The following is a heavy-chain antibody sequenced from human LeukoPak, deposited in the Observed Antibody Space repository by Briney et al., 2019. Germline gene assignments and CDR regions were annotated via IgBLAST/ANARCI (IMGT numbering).Heavy chain of an antibody. CDR1: GFTFSSHG. CDR2: ISSSGSYI. V-gene: IGHV3-21*01. J-gene: IGHJ5*02. Sequence: KTGGSLRLSCAASGFTFSSHGMNWVRQAPGKGLEWVSSISSSGSYIYYAGSVKGRFTISRDNAKNSLYLQMNSLRAEDTAVYYCARDEYYYGSGSTNWFDPWGQGTLVTVSS. D-gene: IGHD3-10*01. CDR3: ARDEYYYGSGSTNWFDP.